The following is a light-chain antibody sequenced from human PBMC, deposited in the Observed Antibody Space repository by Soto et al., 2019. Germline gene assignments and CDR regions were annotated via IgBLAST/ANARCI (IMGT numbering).Light chain of an antibody. CDR1: SSDVGGYDY. J-gene: IGLJ2*01. V-gene: IGLV2-8*01. CDR2: EVT. CDR3: SSYAGSNTL. Sequence: QSVLTQPPSASGSPGQSVTLSCTGTSSDVGGYDYVSWYQQHPGKAPKLMIYEVTQRPAGVPDRFSGSKSGNTASLTVSGLQAEDEAAYYCSSYAGSNTLFGGGTKLTVL.